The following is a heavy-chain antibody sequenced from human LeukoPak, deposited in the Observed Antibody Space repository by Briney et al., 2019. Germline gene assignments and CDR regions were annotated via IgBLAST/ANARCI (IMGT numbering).Heavy chain of an antibody. J-gene: IGHJ5*02. V-gene: IGHV4-34*01. D-gene: IGHD6-13*01. CDR1: GGSFSGYY. CDR3: ARGWYSSRRDNWFDP. CDR2: INHSGST. Sequence: SETLSLTCAVYGGSFSGYYWSWIRQPPGKGLEWIGEINHSGSTNYNPSLKSRVTISVDTSKNQFSLKLSSVTAADTAVYYCARGWYSSRRDNWFDPWGQGTLVTVSS.